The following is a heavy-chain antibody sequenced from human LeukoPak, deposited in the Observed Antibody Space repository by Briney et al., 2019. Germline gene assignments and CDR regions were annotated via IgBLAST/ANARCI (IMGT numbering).Heavy chain of an antibody. D-gene: IGHD2-8*01. CDR3: ARDQMVYAVKAPDP. J-gene: IGHJ5*02. Sequence: GGSLRLSCAASGFTFSSYAMHWVRQAPGKGLEWVVVISYDGSNKYYADSVKGRFTISRDDSKNTLYLQMNSLRAEDTAVYYCARDQMVYAVKAPDPWGQGTLVTVSS. CDR2: ISYDGSNK. V-gene: IGHV3-30-3*01. CDR1: GFTFSSYA.